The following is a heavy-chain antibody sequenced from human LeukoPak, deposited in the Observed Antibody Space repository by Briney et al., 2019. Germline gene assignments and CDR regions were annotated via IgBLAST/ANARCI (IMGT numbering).Heavy chain of an antibody. J-gene: IGHJ6*02. Sequence: ASVKVSCKASGGTFSSYAISWVRQAPGQGLEWMGGIIPIFGTANYAQKFQGRVTIIADKSTSTAYMELSSLRSEDTAVYFCARDESNGMDVWGQGTTVTVSS. CDR2: IIPIFGTA. CDR3: ARDESNGMDV. CDR1: GGTFSSYA. V-gene: IGHV1-69*06.